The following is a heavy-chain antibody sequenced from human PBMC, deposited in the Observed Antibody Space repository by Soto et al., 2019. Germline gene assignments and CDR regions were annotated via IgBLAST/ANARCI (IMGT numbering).Heavy chain of an antibody. V-gene: IGHV1-18*01. D-gene: IGHD6-19*01. CDR1: GYTFTSYG. CDR2: ISAYNGNT. CDR3: ARGTDTGGWYNWFDP. Sequence: QVQLVQSGAEVKKPGASLKFSCKASGYTFTSYGISWVRQAPGQGLERRGWISAYNGNTNYAQKLQGRVTMTTDTSPSKASMELRSLRSDDTAVYYCARGTDTGGWYNWFDPWGQGTLVTVSS. J-gene: IGHJ5*02.